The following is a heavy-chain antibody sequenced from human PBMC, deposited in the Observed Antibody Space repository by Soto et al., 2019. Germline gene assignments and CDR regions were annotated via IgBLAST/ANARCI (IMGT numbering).Heavy chain of an antibody. CDR2: ILGSGDST. V-gene: IGHV3-23*01. J-gene: IGHJ4*02. CDR1: GFTFNNYA. Sequence: GGSLRLSCAASGFTFNNYAMNWVRQAPGKGLEWVSSILGSGDSTYYADSVKGRFTISRDNSKNTLYLQVNRLRAEDTAVYYCARRAPHYFQYWGQGTLVTVSS. CDR3: ARRAPHYFQY.